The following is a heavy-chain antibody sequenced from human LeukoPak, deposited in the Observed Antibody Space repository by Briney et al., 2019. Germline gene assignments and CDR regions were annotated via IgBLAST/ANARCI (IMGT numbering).Heavy chain of an antibody. Sequence: GESLKISCKGSGYSFTSYWIGWVRQMPGKGLEWMGIIYPADSDTRYSSSFQGQVTISADKSISTAYLQWSSLKASDTAMYYCARSTVTTPKWFDPWGQGTLVTVSS. J-gene: IGHJ5*02. CDR2: IYPADSDT. V-gene: IGHV5-51*01. D-gene: IGHD4-11*01. CDR1: GYSFTSYW. CDR3: ARSTVTTPKWFDP.